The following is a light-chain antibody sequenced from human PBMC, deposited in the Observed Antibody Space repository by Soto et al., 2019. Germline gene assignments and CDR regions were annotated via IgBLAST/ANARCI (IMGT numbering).Light chain of an antibody. CDR1: SSNIGGNT. CDR2: GND. Sequence: QSALTQPPSASETPGQRVTISCSGSSSNIGGNTVNWYQQLPGTAPKLLIYGNDQRPSGVPDRFSGSKSGTSASLAISGLQSEDEADYYCAAWDDSLNAFVFGTGTKLTVL. V-gene: IGLV1-44*01. CDR3: AAWDDSLNAFV. J-gene: IGLJ1*01.